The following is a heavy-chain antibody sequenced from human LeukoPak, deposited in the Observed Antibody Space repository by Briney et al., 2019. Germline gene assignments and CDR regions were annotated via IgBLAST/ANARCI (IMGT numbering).Heavy chain of an antibody. Sequence: GGSLRLSCAASGFTVSSNYMSWVRQAPGKGLEWVSVIYSGGSTYYADSVKGRFTISRENSKKTLYLQMNSLRAEDTAVYYCARGSSSWSWQDYWGQGTLVTVSS. CDR2: IYSGGST. J-gene: IGHJ4*02. D-gene: IGHD6-13*01. V-gene: IGHV3-66*01. CDR1: GFTVSSNY. CDR3: ARGSSSWSWQDY.